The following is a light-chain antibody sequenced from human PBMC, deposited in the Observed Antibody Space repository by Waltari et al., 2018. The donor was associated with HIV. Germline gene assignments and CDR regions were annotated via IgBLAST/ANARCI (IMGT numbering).Light chain of an antibody. J-gene: IGKJ3*01. Sequence: DIPMTQSPSSLSASVGDRVTITCQASQDIHIFLSWYQQKPGKAPKLLIYDASTLHAGVPSRFSGSGSGTDFTFTISSLQPEDIATYYCQHYNSLPPTFGPGTKVDLK. V-gene: IGKV1-33*01. CDR3: QHYNSLPPT. CDR1: QDIHIF. CDR2: DAS.